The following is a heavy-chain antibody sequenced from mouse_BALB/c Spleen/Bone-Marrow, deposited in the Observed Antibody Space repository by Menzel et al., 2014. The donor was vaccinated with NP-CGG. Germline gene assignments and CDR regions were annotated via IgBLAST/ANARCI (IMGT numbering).Heavy chain of an antibody. CDR1: GYTFTSYW. CDR3: ATARATSYAMDY. D-gene: IGHD3-1*01. J-gene: IGHJ4*01. CDR2: IDPSDSYT. Sequence: VQLQGSGAELVKPAASVKLSCKASGYTFTSYWMHWVKQRPGQGLEWIGEIDPSDSYTNYNQKFKGKATLTVDKSSSTAYMQLSSLTSEDSAVYYCATARATSYAMDYWGQGTSVTVSS. V-gene: IGHV1-69*02.